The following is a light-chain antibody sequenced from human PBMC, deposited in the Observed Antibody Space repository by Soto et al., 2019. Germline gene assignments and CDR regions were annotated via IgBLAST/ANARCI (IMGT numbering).Light chain of an antibody. CDR3: CSYAGTYSPHVL. Sequence: QSALTQPRSVSGSPGQSVTISCTGTSSDVGGYNYVSWYQQFPGNAPKLMIYDVSKRPSGVPDRFSGSKSGNTASLTISGLQAEDEADYFCCSYAGTYSPHVLFAGGTKVTVL. V-gene: IGLV2-11*01. J-gene: IGLJ2*01. CDR2: DVS. CDR1: SSDVGGYNY.